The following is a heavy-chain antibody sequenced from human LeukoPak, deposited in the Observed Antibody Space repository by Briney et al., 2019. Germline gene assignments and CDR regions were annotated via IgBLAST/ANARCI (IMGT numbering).Heavy chain of an antibody. CDR2: IIGSVGST. CDR1: GFTFSSYA. Sequence: PGGSLRLSCPASGFTFSSYAMSWVRQAPGKGLEWVSVIIGSVGSTYYADSVKGRFSISRDNSKDTLYLQMNSLRDEDTAVYYCAKDRGVQTRLYAFDIWGQGTMVTVSS. J-gene: IGHJ3*02. V-gene: IGHV3-23*01. CDR3: AKDRGVQTRLYAFDI. D-gene: IGHD3-10*01.